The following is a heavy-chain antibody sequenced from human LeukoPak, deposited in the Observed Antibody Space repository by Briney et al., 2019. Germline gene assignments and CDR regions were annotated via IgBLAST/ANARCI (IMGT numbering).Heavy chain of an antibody. V-gene: IGHV4-59*01. CDR1: GGSISTYY. CDR3: ARLTYSTSWYYFDF. J-gene: IGHJ4*02. D-gene: IGHD6-13*01. Sequence: SETLSLTCPISGGSISTYYWSWIRQPPGKGLEWIGYVYSSGSTDYNPSLKSRVTISLDASQNQFSLNVTSITTADTAVYYCARLTYSTSWYYFDFWGQGTLVTVSS. CDR2: VYSSGST.